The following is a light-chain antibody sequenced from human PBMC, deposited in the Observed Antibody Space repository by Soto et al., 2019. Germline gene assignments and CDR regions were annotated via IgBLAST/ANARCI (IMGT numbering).Light chain of an antibody. CDR2: EVS. Sequence: QSALTQPASVSGSPGQSVTISCTGTSSDVGGYNYVSWYQQNPGKAPKLMIYEVSNRPSGVSNRFSGSKSGNTASLTISRLQAEDEADYYCSSYTSSSTLFGGGTKLTVL. V-gene: IGLV2-14*01. CDR3: SSYTSSSTL. J-gene: IGLJ3*02. CDR1: SSDVGGYNY.